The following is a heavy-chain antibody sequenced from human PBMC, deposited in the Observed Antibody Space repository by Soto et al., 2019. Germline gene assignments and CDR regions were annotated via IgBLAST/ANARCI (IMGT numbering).Heavy chain of an antibody. V-gene: IGHV1-2*02. J-gene: IGHJ6*02. CDR2: INPNSGGT. D-gene: IGHD6-19*01. Sequence: ASVKVSCKTSGYTFTGYYIHWVRQAPGQGLEWMGWINPNSGGTNYAQKFRDRVTMTRDTPISTAYMEVSRLRSDDTAVFYCARDRVDYSSFHYGMDVWGQGTTVTVSS. CDR1: GYTFTGYY. CDR3: ARDRVDYSSFHYGMDV.